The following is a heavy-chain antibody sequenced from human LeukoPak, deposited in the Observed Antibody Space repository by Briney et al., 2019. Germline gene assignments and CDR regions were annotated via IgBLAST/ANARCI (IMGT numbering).Heavy chain of an antibody. CDR2: ISWNSDSR. D-gene: IGHD5-24*01. J-gene: IGHJ4*02. Sequence: GGSLRLSCAASGFTFDDYAMHWVRQAPGKGLEWVSGISWNSDSRGYADSVKGRFTISRDNAKISLYLQMNSLRAEDTALYYCAKDIRAGLQYGNFDSWGQGTLVTVSS. CDR1: GFTFDDYA. CDR3: AKDIRAGLQYGNFDS. V-gene: IGHV3-9*01.